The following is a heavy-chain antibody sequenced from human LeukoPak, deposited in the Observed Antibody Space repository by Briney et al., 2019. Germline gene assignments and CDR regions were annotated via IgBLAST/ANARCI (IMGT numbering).Heavy chain of an antibody. CDR3: ARETGSTVGSTDFDY. CDR1: GVTFSSYA. D-gene: IGHD4-17*01. V-gene: IGHV3-30-3*01. J-gene: IGHJ4*02. Sequence: QPGRSLRLSCAASGVTFSSYAMHWVRQAPGKGLEWVAVMSYDGTNKYYVDSVKGRFTISRDNSKNTLYLQMNSLRAEDTAVYYCARETGSTVGSTDFDYWGLGTLVTVSS. CDR2: MSYDGTNK.